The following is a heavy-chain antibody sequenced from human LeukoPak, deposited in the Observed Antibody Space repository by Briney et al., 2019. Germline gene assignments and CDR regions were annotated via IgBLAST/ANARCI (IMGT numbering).Heavy chain of an antibody. J-gene: IGHJ3*02. Sequence: SETLSLTCTVSGGSISSYYWSWIQQPPGKGLEWIGYIYYSGSTNYNPSLKSRVTISVDTSKNQFSLKLSSVTAADTAVYYCARAVNYYDSSGYSSDAFDIWGQGTMVTVSS. CDR2: IYYSGST. V-gene: IGHV4-59*08. D-gene: IGHD3-22*01. CDR1: GGSISSYY. CDR3: ARAVNYYDSSGYSSDAFDI.